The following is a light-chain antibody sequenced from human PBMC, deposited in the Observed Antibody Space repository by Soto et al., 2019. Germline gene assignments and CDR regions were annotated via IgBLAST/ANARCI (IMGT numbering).Light chain of an antibody. Sequence: QLVLTQPPSASASLGDSVRLTCTLSSGHTNYAIAWHQQQPEKGPRYLMKLDSDGSHTKGDGIPNRFSGSSSGAERYLTISTHQSDDEADYYCQTWDTGILLFGGGTKLTVL. CDR1: SGHTNYA. CDR2: LDSDGSH. J-gene: IGLJ2*01. CDR3: QTWDTGILL. V-gene: IGLV4-69*01.